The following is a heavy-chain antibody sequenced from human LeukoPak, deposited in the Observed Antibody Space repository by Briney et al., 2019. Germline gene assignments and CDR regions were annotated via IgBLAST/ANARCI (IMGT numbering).Heavy chain of an antibody. D-gene: IGHD6-13*01. CDR2: ISGGST. CDR3: AKAYSLDY. J-gene: IGHJ4*02. V-gene: IGHV3-38-3*01. Sequence: GGSLRLSCAASGFTVSSNEMSWVRQAPGKGLEWVSSISGGSTYYADSVKGRFTISRDNSKNTLYLQMNSLRAEDTAVYYCAKAYSLDYWGQGTLVTVPS. CDR1: GFTVSSNE.